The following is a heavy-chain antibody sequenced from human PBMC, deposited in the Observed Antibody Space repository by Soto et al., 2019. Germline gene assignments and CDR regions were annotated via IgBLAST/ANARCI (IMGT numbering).Heavy chain of an antibody. V-gene: IGHV3-15*01. Sequence: EVQLVESGGGLVKPGGSLRLSCAASGVTFSNAWMSWVRQAPGKGLEWVGRIKTKTDGGTAGYAAPVKGRFTISRDDSNNTLYLQMNSLKTEDTAVYYCTRDSNGGFDYWGQGTLATVSS. CDR3: TRDSNGGFDY. CDR1: GVTFSNAW. CDR2: IKTKTDGGTA. D-gene: IGHD3-16*01. J-gene: IGHJ4*02.